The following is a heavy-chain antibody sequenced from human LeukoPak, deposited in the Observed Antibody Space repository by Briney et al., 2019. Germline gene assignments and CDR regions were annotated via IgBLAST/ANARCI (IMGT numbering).Heavy chain of an antibody. J-gene: IGHJ4*02. CDR2: INPNSGGT. CDR1: GYTFTGYY. D-gene: IGHD1-26*01. CDR3: ARDSGVGATGNDY. Sequence: GASVKVSCKASGYTFTGYYMHWVRQAPGQGLEWMGWINPNSGGTNYAQKFQGRVTMTRDTSISTAYMELSRLRSDDTAVYYCARDSGVGATGNDYWGQGTLVTVSS. V-gene: IGHV1-2*02.